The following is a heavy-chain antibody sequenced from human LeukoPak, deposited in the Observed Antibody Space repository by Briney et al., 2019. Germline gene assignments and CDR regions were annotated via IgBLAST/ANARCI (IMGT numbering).Heavy chain of an antibody. Sequence: GGSLRLSCTTSGFNFGDYAMSWFRQAPEKGLEGVGFITNKAFGGTAEYAASVKGRFTISRGDSRSIAYLQMDNLRTEDTGVYYCTRDEYGVGSNFFDYWGQGTLVTVST. V-gene: IGHV3-49*03. J-gene: IGHJ4*02. D-gene: IGHD4-17*01. CDR1: GFNFGDYA. CDR2: ITNKAFGGTA. CDR3: TRDEYGVGSNFFDY.